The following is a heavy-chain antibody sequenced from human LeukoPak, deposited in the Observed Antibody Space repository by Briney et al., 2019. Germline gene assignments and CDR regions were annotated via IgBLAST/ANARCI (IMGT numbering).Heavy chain of an antibody. CDR2: IYYSGST. CDR3: ARVSVPITIFGVDYWTLDH. J-gene: IGHJ4*02. Sequence: SETLSLTCTVSGGSISSYYWSWIRQPPGKGLEWIGYIYYSGSTNYNPSLKSRVTISVDTSKNQFSLKLSSVTAADTAVYYCARVSVPITIFGVDYWTLDHWGQGTLVTVSS. CDR1: GGSISSYY. V-gene: IGHV4-59*01. D-gene: IGHD3-3*01.